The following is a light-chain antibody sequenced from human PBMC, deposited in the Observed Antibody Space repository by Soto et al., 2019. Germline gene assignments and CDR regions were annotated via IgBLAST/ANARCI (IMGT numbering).Light chain of an antibody. Sequence: QSALTQPASVSGSPGQSITISCTGTSSDVGCYNYVSWYQQHPGKAPKLMIYDVSNRPSGVSNRVSGSKSGYTASLTISWRQAEDGAGFYCSSYTSSSTVVFGGGTKVTVL. CDR3: SSYTSSSTVV. J-gene: IGLJ2*01. CDR1: SSDVGCYNY. V-gene: IGLV2-14*01. CDR2: DVS.